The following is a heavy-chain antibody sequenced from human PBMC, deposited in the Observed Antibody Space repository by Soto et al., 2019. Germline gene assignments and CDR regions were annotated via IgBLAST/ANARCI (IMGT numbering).Heavy chain of an antibody. CDR3: ARWAILKDIVVVPAATYYFDY. J-gene: IGHJ4*02. V-gene: IGHV1-18*01. CDR2: ISAYNGNT. Sequence: ASVKVSCKASGYTFTSYGISWVRQAPGQGLEWMGWISAYNGNTNYAQKLQGRVTMTTDTSTSTAYMELRSLRSDDTAVYYCARWAILKDIVVVPAATYYFDYWGQGTLVTVSS. CDR1: GYTFTSYG. D-gene: IGHD2-2*01.